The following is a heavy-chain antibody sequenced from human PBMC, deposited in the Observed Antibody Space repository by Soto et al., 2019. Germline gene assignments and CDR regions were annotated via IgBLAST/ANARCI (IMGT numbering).Heavy chain of an antibody. CDR3: AKGKYSSGWYGRADVFDN. Sequence: EVQLWEFGGGLVQPGGTLRLSCAASGFTFSNYAMNWVRQAPGKGLEWVSVISHNGASTYSADSVKGRFTTSRDNSKNALYLQMHSLRAEDTAVYYCAKGKYSSGWYGRADVFDNWGQGTVVTVSS. J-gene: IGHJ3*02. CDR1: GFTFSNYA. D-gene: IGHD6-19*01. CDR2: ISHNGAST. V-gene: IGHV3-23*01.